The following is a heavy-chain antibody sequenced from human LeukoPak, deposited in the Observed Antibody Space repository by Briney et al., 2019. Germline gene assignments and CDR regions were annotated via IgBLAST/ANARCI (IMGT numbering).Heavy chain of an antibody. D-gene: IGHD3-22*01. CDR3: AKVGDYFDSTGYYNL. V-gene: IGHV3-30*02. Sequence: GGSLRLSCAASGFTFSSYGMHWVRQAPGKGLEWVALIRYDGSNKDYADSVKGRFTISRDNSKNTLYLQMNSLRPEDTAVYYCAKVGDYFDSTGYYNLWGQGTLVTVSS. CDR2: IRYDGSNK. J-gene: IGHJ5*02. CDR1: GFTFSSYG.